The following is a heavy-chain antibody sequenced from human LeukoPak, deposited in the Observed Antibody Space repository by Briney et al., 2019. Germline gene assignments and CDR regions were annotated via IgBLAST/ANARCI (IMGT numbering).Heavy chain of an antibody. CDR3: ARDLKNSSSWAIDY. Sequence: VASVKVSCKASGYTFTGYYMHWVRQAPGQGLEWMGWINPNSGGTNYAQKFQGRVTMTRDTSISTAYMELSRLRSDDTAVYYCARDLKNSSSWAIDYWGQGTLVTVSS. CDR2: INPNSGGT. CDR1: GYTFTGYY. J-gene: IGHJ4*02. V-gene: IGHV1-2*02. D-gene: IGHD6-13*01.